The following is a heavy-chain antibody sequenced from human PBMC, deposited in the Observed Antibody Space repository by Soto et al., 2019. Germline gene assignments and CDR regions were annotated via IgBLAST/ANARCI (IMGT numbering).Heavy chain of an antibody. CDR2: IRSKAYGGTT. Sequence: GGSLRLSCTASGFTFGDYAMSWVRQAPGKGLEWVGFIRSKAYGGTTEYAASVKGRFTISRDDSKSIAYLQMNSLKTEDTAVYYCTSRGINYYGSGSPLGYYGMDVWGQGTTVTVSS. CDR1: GFTFGDYA. V-gene: IGHV3-49*04. D-gene: IGHD3-10*01. J-gene: IGHJ6*02. CDR3: TSRGINYYGSGSPLGYYGMDV.